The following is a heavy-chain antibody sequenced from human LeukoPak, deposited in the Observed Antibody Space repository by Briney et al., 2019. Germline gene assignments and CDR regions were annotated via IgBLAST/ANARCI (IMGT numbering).Heavy chain of an antibody. CDR1: GFTFSSYG. V-gene: IGHV3-23*01. CDR3: AKRPPTVTIPFDP. D-gene: IGHD4-17*01. J-gene: IGHJ5*02. CDR2: ISRSGGST. Sequence: PGGSLRLSCAASGFTFSSYGMSWVRQAPGKGLEWVSSISRSGGSTHYADSVKGRFTISRDNSKNTLYLQMNSLRAEDTAVYYCAKRPPTVTIPFDPWGQGTLVTVSS.